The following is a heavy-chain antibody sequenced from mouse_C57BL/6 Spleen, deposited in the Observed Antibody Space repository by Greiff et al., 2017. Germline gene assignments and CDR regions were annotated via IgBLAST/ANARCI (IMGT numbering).Heavy chain of an antibody. J-gene: IGHJ2*01. V-gene: IGHV1-64*01. CDR3: ARAWDRTYYFDY. D-gene: IGHD4-1*01. CDR2: IHPNSGST. Sequence: VQLQQPGAELVKPGASVKLSCKASGYTFTSYWMHWVKQRPGQGLEWIGMIHPNSGSTNYNEKFKSKATLTVDKSSSTAYMQLSSLTSEDSSVYYCARAWDRTYYFDYWGQGTTLTVSS. CDR1: GYTFTSYW.